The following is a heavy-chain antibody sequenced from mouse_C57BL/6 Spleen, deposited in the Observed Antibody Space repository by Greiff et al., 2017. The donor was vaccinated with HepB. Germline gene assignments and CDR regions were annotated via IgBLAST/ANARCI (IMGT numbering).Heavy chain of an antibody. D-gene: IGHD1-1*01. CDR2: IYPGSGST. CDR3: ARRDYYYGSSYGYWYFDV. Sequence: VQLQQSGAELVKPGASVKMSCKASGYTFTSYWITWVKQRPGQGLEWIGDIYPGSGSTNYNEKFKSKATLTVDTSSSTAYMQLSSLTSEDSAVYYCARRDYYYGSSYGYWYFDVWGTGTTVTVSS. V-gene: IGHV1-55*01. CDR1: GYTFTSYW. J-gene: IGHJ1*03.